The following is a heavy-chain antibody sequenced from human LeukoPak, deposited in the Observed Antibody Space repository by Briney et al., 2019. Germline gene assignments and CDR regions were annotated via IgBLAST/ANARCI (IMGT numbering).Heavy chain of an antibody. J-gene: IGHJ4*02. D-gene: IGHD2-2*02. Sequence: SETLSLTCTVSGGSISTYYWSWIRQPPGKGLEWIGYIYDSGSTNYNPSLKSRVTISEATSKRQFSLKLRSVTAADTAVYYCARVVGRYCSSTSCYIDYWGQGTLVTVSS. CDR2: IYDSGST. CDR3: ARVVGRYCSSTSCYIDY. V-gene: IGHV4-59*01. CDR1: GGSISTYY.